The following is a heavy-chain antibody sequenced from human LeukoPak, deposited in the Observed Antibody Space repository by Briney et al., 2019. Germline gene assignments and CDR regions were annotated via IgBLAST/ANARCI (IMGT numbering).Heavy chain of an antibody. J-gene: IGHJ5*02. CDR3: ARGYSGSYSGWFDP. V-gene: IGHV1-18*01. CDR2: ISAYNGNT. D-gene: IGHD1-26*01. Sequence: GASVKASCTASGYTFTSYGISWVRQAPGQGLEWMGWISAYNGNTNYAQKLQGRVTMTTDTSTSTAYMELRSLRSDDTAVYYCARGYSGSYSGWFDPWGQGTLVTVSS. CDR1: GYTFTSYG.